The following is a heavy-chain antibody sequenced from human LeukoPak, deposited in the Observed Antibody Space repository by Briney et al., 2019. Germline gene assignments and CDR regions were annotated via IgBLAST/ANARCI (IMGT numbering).Heavy chain of an antibody. CDR2: IWDEGTNK. Sequence: GRSLRLSCGASGFTFSSYGMHWVRQAPGKGLEGVAVIWDEGTNKYYADSVKGRFTISRDNSKNTLYLQMNSLRAEDTAVYYCAKQGGLGSYSAGSWFDPWGQGTLVSVSS. CDR3: AKQGGLGSYSAGSWFDP. V-gene: IGHV3-33*06. CDR1: GFTFSSYG. D-gene: IGHD1-26*01. J-gene: IGHJ5*02.